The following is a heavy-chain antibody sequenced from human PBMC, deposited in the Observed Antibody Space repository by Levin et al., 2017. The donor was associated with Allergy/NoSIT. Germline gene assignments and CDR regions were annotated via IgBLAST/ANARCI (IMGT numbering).Heavy chain of an antibody. CDR3: ARVSLVWGTNAPRGYFDY. V-gene: IGHV4-31*03. J-gene: IGHJ4*02. Sequence: KASETLSLTCTVSGDSIRSGTYYWSWIRQHPGKGLEWIGHIYYSGSTNYNPSLQSRVSMSIDTSNNQFSLSLSSVTAADTAVYYCARVSLVWGTNAPRGYFDYWGQGALVTVSS. D-gene: IGHD2-8*01. CDR2: IYYSGST. CDR1: GDSIRSGTYY.